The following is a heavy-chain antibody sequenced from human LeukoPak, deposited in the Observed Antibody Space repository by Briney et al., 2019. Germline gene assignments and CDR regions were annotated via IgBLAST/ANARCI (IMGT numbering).Heavy chain of an antibody. CDR2: ISGSGGST. D-gene: IGHD4-17*01. Sequence: GSLRLSCAASGFTFSSYAMSWVRQAPGKGLEWVSAISGSGGSTYYADSEKGRFTISRDNSKNTLYLQMNSLRAEDTAVYYCAKDPTYYGDYEGYWGQGTLVTVSS. J-gene: IGHJ4*02. CDR3: AKDPTYYGDYEGY. V-gene: IGHV3-23*01. CDR1: GFTFSSYA.